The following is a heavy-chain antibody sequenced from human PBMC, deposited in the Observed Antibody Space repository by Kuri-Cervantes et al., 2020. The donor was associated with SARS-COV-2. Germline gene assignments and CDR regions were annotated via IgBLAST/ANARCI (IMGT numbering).Heavy chain of an antibody. CDR2: ISSSSSYI. CDR1: GFTFSSYA. V-gene: IGHV3-21*01. J-gene: IGHJ4*02. D-gene: IGHD2-2*01. Sequence: GSLRLSCAASGFTFSSYATSWVRQAPGKGLEWXSSISSSSSYIYYADSVKGRFTISRDNAKNSLYLQMNSLRAEDTAVYYCASLGGTSWHDYWGQGTLVTVSS. CDR3: ASLGGTSWHDY.